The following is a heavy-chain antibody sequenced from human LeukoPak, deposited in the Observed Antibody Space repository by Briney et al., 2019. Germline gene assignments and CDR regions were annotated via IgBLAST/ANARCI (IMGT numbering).Heavy chain of an antibody. CDR3: ARVIRGYYYGSGSYYNPNFYFDY. D-gene: IGHD3-10*01. CDR1: GYSISSGYY. V-gene: IGHV4-38-2*01. J-gene: IGHJ4*02. Sequence: SETLSLTCAVSGYSISSGYYWGWIRQPPGKGLEWIGSIYHSGSTYYNPSLKSRVTISVDTSKNQFSLKLSSVTAADTAVYYCARVIRGYYYGSGSYYNPNFYFDYWGQGTLVTASS. CDR2: IYHSGST.